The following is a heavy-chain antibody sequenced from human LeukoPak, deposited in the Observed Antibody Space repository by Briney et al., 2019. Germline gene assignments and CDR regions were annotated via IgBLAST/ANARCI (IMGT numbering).Heavy chain of an antibody. D-gene: IGHD2-15*01. J-gene: IGHJ5*02. CDR1: GGSISSYY. CDR3: ARGEKDCSGGSCYGGGSWFDP. V-gene: IGHV4-4*07. CDR2: IYTSGST. Sequence: SETLSLTCTVSGGSISSYYWSWIRQPAGKGLEWIGRIYTSGSTNYNPSLKSRVTISVDTSRNQFSLKLSSVTAADTAVYYCARGEKDCSGGSCYGGGSWFDPWGQGTLVTVSS.